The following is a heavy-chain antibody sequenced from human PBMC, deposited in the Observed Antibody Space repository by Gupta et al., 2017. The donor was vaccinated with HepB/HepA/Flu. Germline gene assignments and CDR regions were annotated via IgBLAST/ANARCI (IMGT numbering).Heavy chain of an antibody. CDR2: ISYSGST. CDR3: ARVIGGPRPPLSGYCSGGSCYGTKGWFDP. CDR1: GGSISSGGYY. J-gene: IGHJ5*02. Sequence: QVQLQESGPGLVKPSQTLSLTCTVSGGSISSGGYYWSWIRQHPGKALEWMGYISYSGSTYYNPSLKSRVTISVDTSKNQFSLKLSSVTAADTAVYYCARVIGGPRPPLSGYCSGGSCYGTKGWFDPWGQGTLVTVSS. D-gene: IGHD2-15*01. V-gene: IGHV4-31*03.